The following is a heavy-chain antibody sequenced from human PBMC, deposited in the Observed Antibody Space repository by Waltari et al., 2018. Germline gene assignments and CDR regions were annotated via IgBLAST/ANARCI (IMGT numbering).Heavy chain of an antibody. CDR1: GFTFSSYA. V-gene: IGHV3-30-3*01. J-gene: IGHJ4*02. CDR2: ISYDGSNK. CDR3: ARAPAGDYFDY. Sequence: QVQLVESGGGVVQPGRSLRLSCAASGFTFSSYAMQWVRQAPGKGLEWVAVISYDGSNKYYADSVKGRFTISRDNSKNTLYLQMNSLRAEDTAVYYCARAPAGDYFDYWGQGTLVTVSS.